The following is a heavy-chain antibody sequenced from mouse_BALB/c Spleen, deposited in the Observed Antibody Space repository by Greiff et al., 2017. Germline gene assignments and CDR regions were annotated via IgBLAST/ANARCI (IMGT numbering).Heavy chain of an antibody. V-gene: IGHV1S81*02. CDR2: INPSNGGT. CDR3: TREFPLRLQGCAMDY. D-gene: IGHD1-2*01. CDR1: GYTFTSYY. Sequence: VQLQQSGAELVKPGASVKLSCKASGYTFTSYYMYWVKQRPGQGLEWIGEINPSNGGTNFNEKFKSKATLTVDKSSSTAYMQLSSLTSEDSAVYYCTREFPLRLQGCAMDYWGQGTSVTVSS. J-gene: IGHJ4*01.